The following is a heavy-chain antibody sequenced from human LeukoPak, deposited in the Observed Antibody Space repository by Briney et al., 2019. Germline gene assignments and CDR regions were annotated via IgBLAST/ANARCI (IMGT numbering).Heavy chain of an antibody. Sequence: GGSLRLSCAASGFTFSNSAMSWVRQAPGKGLEWVSVISGSGGNTDYADSVKGRFTISRDNSKNTLYLQVNSLRVEDTAVYYWARRSAWNAFDIWGQGAIVTVSS. CDR2: ISGSGGNT. V-gene: IGHV3-23*01. D-gene: IGHD5-12*01. CDR1: GFTFSNSA. CDR3: ARRSAWNAFDI. J-gene: IGHJ3*02.